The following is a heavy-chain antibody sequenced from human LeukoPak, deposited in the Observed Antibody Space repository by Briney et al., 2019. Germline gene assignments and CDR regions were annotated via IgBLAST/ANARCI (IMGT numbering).Heavy chain of an antibody. CDR3: ARDTTLGY. CDR2: INPNCGGT. CDR1: GYTFTGSY. J-gene: IGHJ4*02. Sequence: ASVKVSCKASGYTFTGSYLHWVRQAPGQGLEWMGWINPNCGGTNFAQKFQGRVTMTSDTSISTAYMELSSLGSDDTAVYYCARDTTLGYWGQGTLVTVSS. D-gene: IGHD1-1*01. V-gene: IGHV1-2*02.